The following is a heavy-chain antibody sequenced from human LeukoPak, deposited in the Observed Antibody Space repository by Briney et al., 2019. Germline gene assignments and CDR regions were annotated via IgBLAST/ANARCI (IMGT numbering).Heavy chain of an antibody. J-gene: IGHJ4*02. CDR1: GGSISSYC. CDR2: IYYSGST. Sequence: SETLSLTCTVSGGSISSYCWGWIRQPPGKGLEWIGYIYYSGSTNYNPSLKSRVTISVDTSKNQFSLKLSSVTAADTAVYYCARQDYFDYWGQGPLVTVSS. V-gene: IGHV4-59*01. CDR3: ARQDYFDY.